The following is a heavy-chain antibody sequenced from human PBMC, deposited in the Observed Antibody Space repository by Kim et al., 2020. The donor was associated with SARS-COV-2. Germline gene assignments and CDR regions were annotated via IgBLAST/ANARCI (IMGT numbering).Heavy chain of an antibody. Sequence: GGSLRLSCAASGFTFSSYGMHWVRQAPGKGLEWVAVIWYDGSNKYYADSVKGRFTISRDNSKNTLYLQMNSLRAEDTAVYYCARDSLKGGAYYFDYWGQGTLVTVSS. D-gene: IGHD3-16*02. J-gene: IGHJ4*02. CDR2: IWYDGSNK. V-gene: IGHV3-33*01. CDR1: GFTFSSYG. CDR3: ARDSLKGGAYYFDY.